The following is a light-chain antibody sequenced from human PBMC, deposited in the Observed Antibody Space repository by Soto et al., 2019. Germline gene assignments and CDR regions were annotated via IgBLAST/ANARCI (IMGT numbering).Light chain of an antibody. Sequence: EIVLTQSPGTLSLSPGERATLSCRASQSVSSSYLAWYQHKPGQAPRLLIYGASSSATGIPDRFSGSGSGTDFTLTISRLEPEDFGVYYCQQYGSSPHTFGQGTKLEIK. J-gene: IGKJ2*01. CDR1: QSVSSSY. V-gene: IGKV3-20*01. CDR2: GAS. CDR3: QQYGSSPHT.